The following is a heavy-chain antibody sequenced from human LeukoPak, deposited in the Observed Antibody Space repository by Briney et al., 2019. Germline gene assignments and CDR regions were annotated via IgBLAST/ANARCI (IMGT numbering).Heavy chain of an antibody. CDR2: ISYDGSNK. J-gene: IGHJ6*02. D-gene: IGHD3-9*01. CDR1: GFTFSSYA. CDR3: ARDLRYFDWSSSYYGMDV. Sequence: GGSLRLSCAASGFTFSSYAMHWVRQAPGKGLEWVAVISYDGSNKYYADSVKGRFTISRDNSKNTLYVQMNSLRAEDTAVYYCARDLRYFDWSSSYYGMDVWGQGTTVIVSS. V-gene: IGHV3-30-3*01.